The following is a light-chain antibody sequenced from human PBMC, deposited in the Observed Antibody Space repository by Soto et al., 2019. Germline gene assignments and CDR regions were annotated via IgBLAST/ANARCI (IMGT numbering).Light chain of an antibody. Sequence: EIVLTQSPATLSLSPGERATLSCRASQSVRNYLAWYQQKPGQAPRLRIYDTSNRAAGIPARFSGSGSGTDFTLSISSQAPEDFAVYYCQPLPSWALSFGGGTKVEIK. V-gene: IGKV3-11*01. J-gene: IGKJ4*01. CDR2: DTS. CDR3: QPLPSWALS. CDR1: QSVRNY.